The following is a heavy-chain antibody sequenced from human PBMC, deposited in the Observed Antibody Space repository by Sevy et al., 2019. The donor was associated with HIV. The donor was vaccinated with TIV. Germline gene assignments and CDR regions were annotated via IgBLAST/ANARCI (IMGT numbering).Heavy chain of an antibody. CDR3: ARDIRGFGESYYFDY. Sequence: GESLKISCAASGFTFSSYSMNWVRQAPGKGLEWVSSISSSSSYIYYADSVKGRFTISRDNAKNSLYLQMNSLRAEDTAVYYCARDIRGFGESYYFDYWGQGTLVTVS. J-gene: IGHJ4*02. CDR2: ISSSSSYI. V-gene: IGHV3-21*01. CDR1: GFTFSSYS. D-gene: IGHD3-10*01.